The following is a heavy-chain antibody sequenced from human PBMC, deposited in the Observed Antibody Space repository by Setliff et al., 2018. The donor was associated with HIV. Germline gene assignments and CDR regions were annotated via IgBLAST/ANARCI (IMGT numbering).Heavy chain of an antibody. CDR3: AREGQVVVTAKGFDY. J-gene: IGHJ4*02. D-gene: IGHD2-15*01. CDR2: VNTVGGGA. V-gene: IGHV1-46*01. Sequence: ASVKVSCKTSGYTFTNYYMHWMRQAPGQGLEWMGVVNTVGGGASYAQKFQGRLIVTRDTSTSTVYMELSSLRSEDTAVYYCAREGQVVVTAKGFDYWGLGTLVTVSS. CDR1: GYTFTNYY.